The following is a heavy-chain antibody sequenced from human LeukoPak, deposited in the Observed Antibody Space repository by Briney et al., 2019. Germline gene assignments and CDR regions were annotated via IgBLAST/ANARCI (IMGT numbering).Heavy chain of an antibody. Sequence: ASVKVSCKASGYTFTGYYMHWVRQAPGQGHEWMGWINPNSGGTKYAQKFQGRVTMTRDTSISTAYMKLSRLRSDDTAVYYCARGSYSSSWYKFDPWGQGTLVTVSS. D-gene: IGHD6-13*01. CDR2: INPNSGGT. CDR1: GYTFTGYY. CDR3: ARGSYSSSWYKFDP. V-gene: IGHV1-2*02. J-gene: IGHJ5*02.